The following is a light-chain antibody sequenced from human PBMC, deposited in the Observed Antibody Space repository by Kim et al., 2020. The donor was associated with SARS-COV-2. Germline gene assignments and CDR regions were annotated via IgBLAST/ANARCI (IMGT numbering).Light chain of an antibody. CDR1: NIGSKS. CDR3: QVWDSSSDHLWV. CDR2: YDS. J-gene: IGLJ3*02. V-gene: IGLV3-21*04. Sequence: PGKTARITFGGNNIGSKSVHWYQQKPGQAPVLVIYYDSDRPSGIPERFTGSNSGNTATLTISRVEAGDETDYYCQVWDSSSDHLWVFGGGTQLTVL.